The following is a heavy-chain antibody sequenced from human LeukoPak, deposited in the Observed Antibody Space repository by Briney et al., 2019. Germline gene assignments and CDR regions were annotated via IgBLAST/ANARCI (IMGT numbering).Heavy chain of an antibody. J-gene: IGHJ3*02. CDR3: ARRHRKSKFTMIVVPQRSDAFDI. Sequence: PSETLSLTCAVSGYSISSGYYWGWIRQPPGKGLEWIGSIYHSGSTYYNPSLKSRVTISVDTSKNQFSLKLSSVTAADTAVYYCARRHRKSKFTMIVVPQRSDAFDIWGQGTMVTVSS. CDR1: GYSISSGYY. D-gene: IGHD3-22*01. CDR2: IYHSGST. V-gene: IGHV4-38-2*01.